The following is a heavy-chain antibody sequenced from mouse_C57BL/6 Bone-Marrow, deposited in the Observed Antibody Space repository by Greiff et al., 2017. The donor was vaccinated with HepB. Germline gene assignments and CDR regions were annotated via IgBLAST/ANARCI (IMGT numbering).Heavy chain of an antibody. D-gene: IGHD1-1*01. J-gene: IGHJ2*01. CDR1: GYTFTSYW. Sequence: QVQLQQPGAELVKPGASVKLSCKASGYTFTSYWMQWVKQGPGQGLEWIGEIDPSDSYTNYNQKFKGKATLTVDTSSSTAYMQLSSLTSEDSAVYYCARWAYYYGSSYGYYWGQGTTLTVSS. CDR2: IDPSDSYT. V-gene: IGHV1-50*01. CDR3: ARWAYYYGSSYGYY.